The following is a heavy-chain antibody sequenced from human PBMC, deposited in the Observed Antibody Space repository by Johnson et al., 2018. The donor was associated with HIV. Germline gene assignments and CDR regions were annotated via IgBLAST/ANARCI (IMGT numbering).Heavy chain of an antibody. Sequence: QMQLVESGGGLVQPGGSLRLSCAASGFTFSSYDMHWVRQAPGKGLEWVAFIRYDGSNKYYADSVKGRFTISRDNAKNSLYLQMNSLTVEDSALYYCARDESGSSWAFDIWGQGTMVTVSS. CDR2: IRYDGSNK. J-gene: IGHJ3*02. CDR1: GFTFSSYD. D-gene: IGHD6-13*01. CDR3: ARDESGSSWAFDI. V-gene: IGHV3-30*02.